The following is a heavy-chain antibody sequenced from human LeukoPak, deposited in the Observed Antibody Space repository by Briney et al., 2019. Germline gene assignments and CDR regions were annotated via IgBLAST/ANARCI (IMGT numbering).Heavy chain of an antibody. CDR1: GGSISSYD. D-gene: IGHD6-13*01. CDR2: IYTSGST. V-gene: IGHV4-4*07. J-gene: IGHJ4*02. CDR3: ASERLAAAGMPFDS. Sequence: SETLSLTCTVSGGSISSYDWNWIRQPAGKGLEWIGRIYTSGSTNYNPSLKTRVTISLDKSKNQFSLKLSSVTAADTGVYYCASERLAAAGMPFDSWGQGTLVTVSS.